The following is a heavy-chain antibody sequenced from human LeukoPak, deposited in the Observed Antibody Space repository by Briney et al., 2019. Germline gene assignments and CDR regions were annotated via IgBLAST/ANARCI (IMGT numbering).Heavy chain of an antibody. D-gene: IGHD6-13*01. CDR3: ARDEGQQLVDDAFDI. V-gene: IGHV3-11*04. CDR2: ISSSGSTI. CDR1: GFTFSEYY. J-gene: IGHJ3*02. Sequence: GGSLRLSCAASGFTFSEYYMSWIRQAPGKGLEWVSYISSSGSTIYYADSVKGRLTISRDNAKNSLYLQMNSLRAEDTAVYYCARDEGQQLVDDAFDIWGQGTMVTVSS.